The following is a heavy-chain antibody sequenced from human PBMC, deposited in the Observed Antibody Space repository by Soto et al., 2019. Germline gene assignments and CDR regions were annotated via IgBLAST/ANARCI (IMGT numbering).Heavy chain of an antibody. J-gene: IGHJ4*02. CDR3: TRGLASGDY. D-gene: IGHD6-6*01. V-gene: IGHV1-46*03. CDR2: INTNGGST. CDR1: GYIFTNFY. Sequence: QVQLVQPGAEVKKPGASVKFSCKASGYIFTNFYIHWVXQAPGQGLEWIGIINTNGGSTNYAQNFQGRVTMTRDTSTSTVYMDLSSLRSEDTAVYYCTRGLASGDYWGQGTLITVSS.